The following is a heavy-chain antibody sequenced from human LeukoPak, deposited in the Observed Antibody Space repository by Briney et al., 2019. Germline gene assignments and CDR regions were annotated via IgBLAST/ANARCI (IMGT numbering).Heavy chain of an antibody. CDR1: GGSISSGDYY. V-gene: IGHV4-30-4*01. D-gene: IGHD2-15*01. CDR3: AREGGSYAFDI. J-gene: IGHJ3*02. CDR2: IYYTGST. Sequence: KASETLSLTCTVSGGSISSGDYYWSWIRQPPGKGLEWIGYIYYTGSTYYNPSLKSRVTISLDTSKHQFSLKLSSVTAADTAVYYCAREGGSYAFDIWGQGTMVTVSS.